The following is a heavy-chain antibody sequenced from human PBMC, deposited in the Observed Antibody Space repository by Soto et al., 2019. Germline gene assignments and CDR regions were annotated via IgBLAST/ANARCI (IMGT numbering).Heavy chain of an antibody. Sequence: GGSLRLSCAVSGFTLSSHAMHWVRQAPGKGLEWVALILSDGSNKYYADSVKGRFTTSRDNSKNTMYLQMNSLSVEDTAVYYCARDDEGGSDCDLGSWGQGALVTASS. CDR3: ARDDEGGSDCDLGS. V-gene: IGHV3-30-3*01. D-gene: IGHD1-26*01. CDR1: GFTLSSHA. J-gene: IGHJ4*02. CDR2: ILSDGSNK.